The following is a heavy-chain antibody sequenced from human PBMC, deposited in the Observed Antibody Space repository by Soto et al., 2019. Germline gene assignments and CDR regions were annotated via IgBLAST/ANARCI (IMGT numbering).Heavy chain of an antibody. CDR1: GDKFTNYL. Sequence: PGESLKISCKDSGDKFTNYLIAWVRQMPGKGLEWMGIIHVGTSDIRYTPSFKGQVTVSADKSIRTAYLQWSSLKASDTAMYYCALVVDGLFYSDYWGQGTPVTVSS. CDR2: IHVGTSDI. J-gene: IGHJ4*02. D-gene: IGHD3-22*01. CDR3: ALVVDGLFYSDY. V-gene: IGHV5-51*01.